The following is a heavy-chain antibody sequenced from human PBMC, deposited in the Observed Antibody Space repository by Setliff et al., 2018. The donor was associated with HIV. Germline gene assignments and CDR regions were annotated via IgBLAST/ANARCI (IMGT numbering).Heavy chain of an antibody. CDR2: IIPTLSST. D-gene: IGHD2-8*02. V-gene: IGHV1-69*13. CDR1: GGTFNTYA. CDR3: ASSGYCTDISCYVFDY. Sequence: ASVKVSCKASGGTFNTYAFSWVRHAPGQGLEWMGGIIPTLSSTKYARKLQGRATITADESTSTAYMEVISLRSEDTAVYYCASSGYCTDISCYVFDYWGQGTPVTVSS. J-gene: IGHJ4*02.